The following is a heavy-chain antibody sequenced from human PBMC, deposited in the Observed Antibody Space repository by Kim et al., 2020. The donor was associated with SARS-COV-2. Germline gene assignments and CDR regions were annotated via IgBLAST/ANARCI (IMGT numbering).Heavy chain of an antibody. CDR2: ISYDGSNK. J-gene: IGHJ3*02. CDR1: GFTFSSYA. Sequence: GGSLRLSCAASGFTFSSYAMHWVRQAPGKGLEWVAVISYDGSNKYYADSVKGRFTISRDNSKNTLYLQMNSLRAEDTAVYYCARDADHYGGQSYAFDIWGQGTMVTVSS. V-gene: IGHV3-30-3*01. D-gene: IGHD4-17*01. CDR3: ARDADHYGGQSYAFDI.